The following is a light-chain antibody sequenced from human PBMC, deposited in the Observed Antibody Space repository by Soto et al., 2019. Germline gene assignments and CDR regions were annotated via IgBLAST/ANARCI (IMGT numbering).Light chain of an antibody. J-gene: IGKJ1*01. Sequence: EVVLTQSPATLSLSPGEGATLSCRASQSIGNYLAWYQQKPGQAPRLLIHGASNRATGIPDRFSGSGSGTDFTLTITRLEPEDFAVYYCQQYGGSPRTFGQGTKVDIK. CDR1: QSIGNY. CDR2: GAS. V-gene: IGKV3-20*01. CDR3: QQYGGSPRT.